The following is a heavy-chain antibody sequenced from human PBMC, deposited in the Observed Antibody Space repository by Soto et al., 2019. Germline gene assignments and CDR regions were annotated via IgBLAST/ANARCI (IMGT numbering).Heavy chain of an antibody. CDR2: INTDGSQK. V-gene: IGHV3-7*01. J-gene: IGHJ3*01. CDR1: GFTFNSYW. Sequence: GGSLRLSCAASGFTFNSYWMTWARQAPGKGLEWVANINTDGSQKHSVDSVKGRFTFSRDNAKNSLYLQMNSLRAEDTAVYYCARVSRRNTFDVWGQGTMVTVSS. CDR3: ARVSRRNTFDV.